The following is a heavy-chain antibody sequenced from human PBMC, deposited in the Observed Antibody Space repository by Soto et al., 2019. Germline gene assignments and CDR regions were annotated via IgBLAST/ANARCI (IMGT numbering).Heavy chain of an antibody. J-gene: IGHJ3*02. CDR1: EFTLSGYW. CDR2: INQDGSEN. V-gene: IGHV3-7*01. Sequence: EVQLVESGGGLVQPGGSLRLSCAASEFTLSGYWMHWVRQAPGKGLEWVANINQDGSENYYVDSVKGRFTISRDNAKNSLYLHMNSLRAEDTAVYYCARELLRVCSFDIWGQGTMVTVSS. CDR3: ARELLRVCSFDI. D-gene: IGHD3-22*01.